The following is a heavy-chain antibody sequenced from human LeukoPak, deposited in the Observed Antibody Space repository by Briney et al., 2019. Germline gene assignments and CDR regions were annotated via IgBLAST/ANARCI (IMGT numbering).Heavy chain of an antibody. CDR2: IWYDGSNK. Sequence: GGSLRLSCAASGFTFSSYGMHWVRQAPGKGLEWVAVIWYDGSNKYYADSVKGRFTISRDNSKNTLYLQMNSLRAEDTAVYYCARDIGGGRIQLWPHYGMDAWGQGTTVTVSS. J-gene: IGHJ6*02. V-gene: IGHV3-33*01. CDR3: ARDIGGGRIQLWPHYGMDA. D-gene: IGHD5-18*01. CDR1: GFTFSSYG.